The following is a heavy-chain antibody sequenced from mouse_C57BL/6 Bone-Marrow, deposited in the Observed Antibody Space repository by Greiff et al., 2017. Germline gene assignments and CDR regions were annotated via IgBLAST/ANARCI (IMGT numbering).Heavy chain of an antibody. V-gene: IGHV14-4*01. CDR2: IDPENGDT. D-gene: IGHD2-5*01. Sequence: VQLQQSGAELVRPGASVKLSCTASGFNIKDDYMHWVKQRPEQGLEWIGWIDPENGDTEYASKFQGKATITADTSSNTAYLQLSSLTSEDTAVYYCTTEYSNYFFYAMDYWGQGTSVTGSS. CDR3: TTEYSNYFFYAMDY. J-gene: IGHJ4*01. CDR1: GFNIKDDY.